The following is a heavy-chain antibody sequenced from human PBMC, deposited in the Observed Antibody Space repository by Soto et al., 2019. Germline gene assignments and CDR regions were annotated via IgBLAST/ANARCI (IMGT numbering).Heavy chain of an antibody. CDR3: ARVKLGARPHAFEI. V-gene: IGHV4-59*01. CDR1: GCSISSYY. D-gene: IGHD1-26*01. J-gene: IGHJ3*02. CDR2: IYYSGST. Sequence: SESLSLSCTVSGCSISSYYWNWTRQSPGKGLEWIGDIYYSGSTNDKPPLKGRVTMSLDTSKTQFSLKLSSVTAADTAVYYCARVKLGARPHAFEIWGQGTMVTVS.